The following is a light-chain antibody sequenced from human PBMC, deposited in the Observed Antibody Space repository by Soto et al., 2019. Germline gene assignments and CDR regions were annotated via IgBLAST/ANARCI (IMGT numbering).Light chain of an antibody. CDR3: AAWDDSLNGRYV. Sequence: QSVLTQPPSASGTPGQGVTISCSGSSSNIGSNTVNWYQQFPGTAPKLLIYNDNQRPSGVPDRFSGSKSGTSASLAISGLQSEDEANYYCAAWDDSLNGRYVFGSGTKVTVL. CDR1: SSNIGSNT. J-gene: IGLJ1*01. V-gene: IGLV1-44*01. CDR2: NDN.